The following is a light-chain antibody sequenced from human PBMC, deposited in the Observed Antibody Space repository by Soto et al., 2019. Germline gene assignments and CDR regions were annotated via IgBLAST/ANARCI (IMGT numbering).Light chain of an antibody. Sequence: QSALTQPPSASGSLGQSVTISCTGTSSDVGGYDYVSWYQQHPGKAPKLVIYEITKRPSGVPDRFSGSKSGNTASLTVSGLQAEDEGDYYCSSYAGSNSYVFGIGTKLTVL. CDR2: EIT. CDR3: SSYAGSNSYV. CDR1: SSDVGGYDY. V-gene: IGLV2-8*01. J-gene: IGLJ1*01.